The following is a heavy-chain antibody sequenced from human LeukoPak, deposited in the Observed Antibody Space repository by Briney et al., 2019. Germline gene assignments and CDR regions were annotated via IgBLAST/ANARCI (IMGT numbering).Heavy chain of an antibody. D-gene: IGHD5-18*01. CDR3: AKDREAYGSYGPPDFDY. CDR2: ISWNSGSI. J-gene: IGHJ4*02. V-gene: IGHV3-9*01. Sequence: GRSLRLSCAASGFTFDDYAMHWVRQAPGKGLEWVSGISWNSGSIGYADSVKGRFTISRDNAKNSLYLQMNSLRAEDTALYYCAKDREAYGSYGPPDFDYRGQGTLVTVSS. CDR1: GFTFDDYA.